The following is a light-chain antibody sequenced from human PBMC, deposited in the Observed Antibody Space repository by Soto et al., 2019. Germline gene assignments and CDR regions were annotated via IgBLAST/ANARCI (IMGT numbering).Light chain of an antibody. Sequence: DIQMTQSPSTLSASVGDRVTLTCRASQSIYKWLAWYQQKPGKAPKLLIYDASSLQTGVPSRFSGSGSGTDFTLTISSLKPDDFETYYCQQYNSYSWTFGQGTKVDIK. J-gene: IGKJ1*01. V-gene: IGKV1-5*01. CDR2: DAS. CDR1: QSIYKW. CDR3: QQYNSYSWT.